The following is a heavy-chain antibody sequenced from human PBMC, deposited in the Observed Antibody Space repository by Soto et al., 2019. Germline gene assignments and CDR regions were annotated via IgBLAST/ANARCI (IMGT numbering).Heavy chain of an antibody. CDR3: ARVAPLLRGVIIDYYYGMDV. J-gene: IGHJ6*02. V-gene: IGHV1-18*01. CDR2: ISAYNGNT. CDR1: GYTFTSYG. Sequence: GASVKVSCKASGYTFTSYGISWVRQAPGQGLEWMGWISAYNGNTNYAQKLQGRVTMTTDTSTSTAYMELRSLRSDDTAVYYCARVAPLLRGVIIDYYYGMDVWGQGTTVTVSS. D-gene: IGHD3-10*01.